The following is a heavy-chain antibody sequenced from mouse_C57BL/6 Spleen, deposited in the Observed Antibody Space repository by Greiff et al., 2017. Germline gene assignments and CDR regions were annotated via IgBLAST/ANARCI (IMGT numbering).Heavy chain of an antibody. D-gene: IGHD2-5*01. CDR2: IDPENGDT. CDR1: GFNIKDDY. V-gene: IGHV14-4*01. Sequence: EVQLQQSGAELVRPGASVKLSCTASGFNIKDDYMHWVKQRPEQGLEWIGWIDPENGDTEDASKFQGKATITADTSSNTAYRQLSSLTSEDTAVYYCTTSYYSNYEDYWGQGTTLTVSS. J-gene: IGHJ2*01. CDR3: TTSYYSNYEDY.